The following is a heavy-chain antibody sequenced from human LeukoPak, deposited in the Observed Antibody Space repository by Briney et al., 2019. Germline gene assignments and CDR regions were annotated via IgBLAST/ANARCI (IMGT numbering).Heavy chain of an antibody. D-gene: IGHD6-19*01. CDR1: GFTFSSYS. CDR2: ISSSSSTI. V-gene: IGHV3-48*01. J-gene: IGHJ4*02. Sequence: GGSLRLSCAASGFTFSSYSMNWVRQAPGKGLEWVPYISSSSSTIYYADSVKGRFTISRDNAKNSLYLQMNSLRAEDTAVYYCTRVLYSSGWYGDHYWGQGTLVTVSS. CDR3: TRVLYSSGWYGDHY.